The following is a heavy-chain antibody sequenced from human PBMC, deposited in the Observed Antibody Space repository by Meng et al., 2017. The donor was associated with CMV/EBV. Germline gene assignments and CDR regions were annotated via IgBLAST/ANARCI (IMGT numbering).Heavy chain of an antibody. V-gene: IGHV3-21*01. CDR1: GFTFSSYS. J-gene: IGHJ4*02. Sequence: GESLKISCAASGFTFSSYSMNWVRQAPGKGLEWVSSISSSSSYIYHADSVKGRFTISRDNAKNSLYLQMNSLRVEDTAVYYCARAGRSSSRPIDYWGQGTLVTVSS. CDR2: ISSSSSYI. D-gene: IGHD6-13*01. CDR3: ARAGRSSSRPIDY.